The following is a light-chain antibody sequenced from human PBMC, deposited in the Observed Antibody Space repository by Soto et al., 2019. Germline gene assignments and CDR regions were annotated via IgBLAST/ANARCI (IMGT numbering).Light chain of an antibody. CDR1: QSVSSN. CDR2: GES. Sequence: EIVMTRSPATLSVSPGERATLSCGASQSVSSNLAWYQQKPGQGPRLLIYGESSRATGIPDRFSGSGSATEFTLTISRLQSEDFAVYFCQKYNRWPLTCGQGTKVDIK. V-gene: IGKV3-15*01. CDR3: QKYNRWPLT. J-gene: IGKJ1*01.